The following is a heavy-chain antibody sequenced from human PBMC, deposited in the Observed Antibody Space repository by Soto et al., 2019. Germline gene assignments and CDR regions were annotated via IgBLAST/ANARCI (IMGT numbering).Heavy chain of an antibody. V-gene: IGHV3-74*01. CDR2: IDSDGSIT. CDR3: ATLNSFGADY. Sequence: GVSLRLSCAASGFTFSSYWMHWVRQAPGKGLVWVSRIDSDGSITNYADSVKGRFTISRDNAKNTVYLQMNSLRAEDTAVYYCATLNSFGADYWGQGTLVT. J-gene: IGHJ4*02. CDR1: GFTFSSYW. D-gene: IGHD3-3*01.